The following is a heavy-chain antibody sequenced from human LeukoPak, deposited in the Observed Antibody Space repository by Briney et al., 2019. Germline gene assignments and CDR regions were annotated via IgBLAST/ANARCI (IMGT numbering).Heavy chain of an antibody. CDR3: ATQGCSGGSCYFDY. CDR1: GGTFSSYA. D-gene: IGHD2-15*01. J-gene: IGHJ4*02. V-gene: IGHV1-69*13. Sequence: SVKVSCKASGGTFSSYANSWVRQAPGQGLEWMGGIIPIFGTANYAQKFQGRVAITADESTSTAYMELSSLRSEDTAVYYCATQGCSGGSCYFDYWGQGTLVTVSS. CDR2: IIPIFGTA.